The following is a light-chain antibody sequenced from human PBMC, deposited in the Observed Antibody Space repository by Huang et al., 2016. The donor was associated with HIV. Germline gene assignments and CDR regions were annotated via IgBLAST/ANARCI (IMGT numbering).Light chain of an antibody. CDR1: QRFSSN. CDR2: GAS. J-gene: IGKJ3*01. V-gene: IGKV3-15*01. CDR3: QQYNNWPPAT. Sequence: EIVMTQSPATLSVSPGERATLSCRASQRFSSNLAWYQQKPGQAPRLLIYGASTRATGIPARFSGSGSGTEFTLTISSLQSEDFAVYYCQQYNNWPPATFGPGTKVDIK.